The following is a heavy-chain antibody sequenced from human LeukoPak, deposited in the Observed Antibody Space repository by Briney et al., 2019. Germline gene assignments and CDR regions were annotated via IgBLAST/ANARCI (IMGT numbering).Heavy chain of an antibody. D-gene: IGHD5-12*01. CDR2: ISYDGRNK. Sequence: GESLRLSCEGSGFTFISYAMNWVRQAPGKGLEWVAVISYDGRNKFYGESVKGRFTISRDNSKNTLYLQMSSLRSEDTAVYYCARGYSGYDDAFDKWGQGTMVTVSS. J-gene: IGHJ3*02. V-gene: IGHV3-30*03. CDR3: ARGYSGYDDAFDK. CDR1: GFTFISYA.